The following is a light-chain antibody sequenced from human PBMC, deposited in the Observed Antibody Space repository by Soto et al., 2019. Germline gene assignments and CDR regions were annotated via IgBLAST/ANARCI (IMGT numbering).Light chain of an antibody. V-gene: IGKV1-12*01. CDR3: QQAKSFPLT. CDR2: AAS. CDR1: QGISTL. J-gene: IGKJ4*01. Sequence: DIQMTQSPSSVSASVGDSVTITCRASQGISTLLAWYQQKPGKAPNLLLHAASNLQSRVPSRFSGTGSVTEFTLPISSLQPEDFATYYCQQAKSFPLTFGGGTKLEIK.